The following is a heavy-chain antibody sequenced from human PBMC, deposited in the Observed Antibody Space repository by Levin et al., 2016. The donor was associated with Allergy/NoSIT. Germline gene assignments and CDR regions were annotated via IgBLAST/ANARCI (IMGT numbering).Heavy chain of an antibody. CDR3: ARGSGSGDILTGKRLYSMDV. D-gene: IGHD3-9*01. Sequence: SETLSLTCTVSGGSISSYYWSWIRQPAGKGLEWIGRIYTSGSTNYNPSLKSRVTMSVDTSKNQFSLKLSSVTAADTAVYYCARGSGSGDILTGKRLYSMDVWGQGTTVTVSS. J-gene: IGHJ6*02. V-gene: IGHV4-4*07. CDR1: GGSISSYY. CDR2: IYTSGST.